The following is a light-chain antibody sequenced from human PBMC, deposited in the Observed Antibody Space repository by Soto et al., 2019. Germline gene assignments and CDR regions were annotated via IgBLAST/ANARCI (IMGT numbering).Light chain of an antibody. CDR1: QNVGSRY. CDR2: GTS. Sequence: EIVLTQSPGTLSLSPGERATLSCRASQNVGSRYLAWYQQKPGQAPRLLIYGTSNRATGIPDRFSGSGSGTDFSLTISSLEPGDLAVYYCQQFAASPRTFGQGTTVEIK. CDR3: QQFAASPRT. J-gene: IGKJ1*01. V-gene: IGKV3-20*01.